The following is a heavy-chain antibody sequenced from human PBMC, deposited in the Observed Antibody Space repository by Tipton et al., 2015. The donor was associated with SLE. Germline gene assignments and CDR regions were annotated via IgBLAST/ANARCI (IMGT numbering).Heavy chain of an antibody. D-gene: IGHD6-13*01. CDR2: INPSAGST. V-gene: IGHV1-46*01. Sequence: QVQLVQSGAEVKKPGAPGKVSCKAFGSPFTSTKMPGGRKPPGQGLEGMGIINPSAGSTSYAQKFQGRVTMTRDTSTSTVYMELSSLRSEDTAVYFCARDGSSSSYIDYWGQGTLVTVSS. J-gene: IGHJ4*02. CDR1: GSPFTSTK. CDR3: ARDGSSSSYIDY.